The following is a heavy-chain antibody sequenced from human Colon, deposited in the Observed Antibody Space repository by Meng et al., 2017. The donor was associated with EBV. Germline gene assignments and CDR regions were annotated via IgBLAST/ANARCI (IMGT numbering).Heavy chain of an antibody. J-gene: IGHJ5*02. Sequence: PGLLNPSVNVSLTSTVSCRPVATGRDYWSWIRQPTGKVLEWIAYIYYIGGTNYNPSLKSRLTISLDTSKNQFSLSLRSVTAADTAVYYCARVSGRSFDPWGQGTLVTVSS. D-gene: IGHD3-10*01. V-gene: IGHV4-61*01. CDR1: CRPVATGRDY. CDR2: IYYIGGT. CDR3: ARVSGRSFDP.